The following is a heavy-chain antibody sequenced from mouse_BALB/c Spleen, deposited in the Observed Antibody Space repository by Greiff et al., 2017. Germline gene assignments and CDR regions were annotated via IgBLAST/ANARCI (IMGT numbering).Heavy chain of an antibody. CDR1: GYTFTSYW. D-gene: IGHD2-4*01. J-gene: IGHJ4*01. CDR3: TRSGDYGPYAMDD. CDR2: IYPSDSYT. Sequence: QVQLQQPGAELVRPGASVKLSCKASGYTFTSYWINWVKQRPGQGLEWIGNIYPSDSYTNYNQKFKDKATLTVDKSSSTAYMQLSSPTSEDSAVYYCTRSGDYGPYAMDDWGQGTSVTVSS. V-gene: IGHV1-69*02.